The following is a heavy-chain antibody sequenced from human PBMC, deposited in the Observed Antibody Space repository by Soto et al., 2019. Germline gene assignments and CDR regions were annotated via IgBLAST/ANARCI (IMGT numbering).Heavy chain of an antibody. Sequence: GGSLRLSCAASGFTFSSYAMHWVRQAPGKGLDWVAVISYDGSNKYYADSVKGRFTISRDNSKNTLYLQMNSLHAEDTAVYYCAREGSAGTSYYYGMDVWGQGTTVTVSS. D-gene: IGHD6-13*01. CDR2: ISYDGSNK. CDR1: GFTFSSYA. V-gene: IGHV3-30-3*01. CDR3: AREGSAGTSYYYGMDV. J-gene: IGHJ6*02.